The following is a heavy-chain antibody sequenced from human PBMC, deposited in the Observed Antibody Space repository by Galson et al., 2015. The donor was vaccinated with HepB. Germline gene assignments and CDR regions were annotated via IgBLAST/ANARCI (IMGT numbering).Heavy chain of an antibody. CDR3: ARGPIDDNWGYYYFDY. D-gene: IGHD7-27*01. CDR1: GGSISSYY. V-gene: IGHV4-59*13. J-gene: IGHJ4*02. CDR2: IYYSGST. Sequence: ETLSLTCTVSGGSISSYYWSWIRQPPGKGLEWIGYIYYSGSTNYNPSLKSRVTISVDTSKNQFSLKLSSVTAADTAVYYCARGPIDDNWGYYYFDYWGQGTLVTVSS.